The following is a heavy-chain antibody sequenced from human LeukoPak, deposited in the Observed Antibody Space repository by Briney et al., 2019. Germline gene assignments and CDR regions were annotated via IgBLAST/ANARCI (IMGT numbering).Heavy chain of an antibody. V-gene: IGHV3-11*01. Sequence: GGSLRLSCAASGFTFSAYYMSWIRQAPGKGLEWVSYMSSSGGTIYYADSVKGRFTISRDNAKNSLYLQMNSLRAEDTAVYFCARDRKVVPSPFEYWGQGTLVTVSS. CDR2: MSSSGGTI. D-gene: IGHD2-2*01. J-gene: IGHJ4*02. CDR3: ARDRKVVPSPFEY. CDR1: GFTFSAYY.